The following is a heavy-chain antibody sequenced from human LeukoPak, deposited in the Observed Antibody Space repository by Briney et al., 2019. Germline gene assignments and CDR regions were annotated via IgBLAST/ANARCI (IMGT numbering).Heavy chain of an antibody. D-gene: IGHD3-10*01. CDR1: GFTLINPA. CDR3: AAGDTLVRGVIIPFAP. Sequence: GTSVKVSCKASGFTLINPAVQCVRQARGQRLEWVGWIIVGSGQTRYAQKFQERVTITRDMSTSTAFLELSSLRSEDSAVYYCAAGDTLVRGVIIPFAPWGQGTLVTVSS. V-gene: IGHV1-58*01. CDR2: IIVGSGQT. J-gene: IGHJ5*02.